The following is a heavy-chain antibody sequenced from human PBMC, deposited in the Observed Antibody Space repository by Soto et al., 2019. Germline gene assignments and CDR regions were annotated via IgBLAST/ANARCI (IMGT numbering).Heavy chain of an antibody. CDR3: ARDDYGDRQGFFFDY. J-gene: IGHJ4*02. Sequence: ASETLSLTCAVYGGSFSGYYWSWIRQPPGKGLEWIGEINHSGSTNYNPSLKSRVTISVDTSKNQFSLKLSSVTAADTAVYYCARDDYGDRQGFFFDYWGQGTLVTVSS. D-gene: IGHD4-17*01. V-gene: IGHV4-34*01. CDR2: INHSGST. CDR1: GGSFSGYY.